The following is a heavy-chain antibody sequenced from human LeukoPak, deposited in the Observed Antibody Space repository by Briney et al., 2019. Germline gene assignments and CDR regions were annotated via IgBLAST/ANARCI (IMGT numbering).Heavy chain of an antibody. CDR1: GGSISTYY. D-gene: IGHD6-19*01. CDR3: AGGGWSFDAFDF. V-gene: IGHV4-59*08. Sequence: SETLSLTCTVSGGSISTYYWSWIRQPPGKGLEWIGYIHYSGSTNYSPSLKSRVTISVDTSKNRFSLRLTSLTAADTAVYFCAGGGWSFDAFDFWGQGTMVTVSS. CDR2: IHYSGST. J-gene: IGHJ3*01.